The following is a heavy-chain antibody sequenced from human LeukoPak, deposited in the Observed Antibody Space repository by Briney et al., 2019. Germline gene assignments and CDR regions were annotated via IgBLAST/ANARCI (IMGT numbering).Heavy chain of an antibody. CDR1: GVSISNYY. Sequence: SETQSLTCSVSGVSISNYYWSWIRQPPGKGLEWVGYIFYTGSTNYNPSLKSRVTISLDTTKNQFSLNLNSVTAADTAVYYCMRGAGYYYMDVWGKGTTVTVSS. D-gene: IGHD6-13*01. CDR2: IFYTGST. J-gene: IGHJ6*03. CDR3: MRGAGYYYMDV. V-gene: IGHV4-59*01.